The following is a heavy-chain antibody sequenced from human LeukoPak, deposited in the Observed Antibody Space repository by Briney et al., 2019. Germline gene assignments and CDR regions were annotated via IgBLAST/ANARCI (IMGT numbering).Heavy chain of an antibody. CDR2: ISWDSSSI. CDR3: AKDISSSLGYYYVH. CDR1: GFTFDDYA. J-gene: IGHJ4*02. D-gene: IGHD3-10*02. V-gene: IGHV3-9*03. Sequence: QPGGSLRLSCAASGFTFDDYAMHWVRQAPGEGLEWVSSISWDSSSIGYADSVKGRFTISRDNAKNSLYLQMNNLRAEDMALYYCAKDISSSLGYYYVHWGQGTLVTVSS.